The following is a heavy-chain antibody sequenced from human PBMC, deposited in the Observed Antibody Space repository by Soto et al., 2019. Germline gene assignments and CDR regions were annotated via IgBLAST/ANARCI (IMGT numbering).Heavy chain of an antibody. CDR3: AREFRLGYSDYFDY. CDR2: IYSGGST. D-gene: IGHD3-22*01. Sequence: HPGGSLRLSCAASGFTFSSYAMSWVRQAPGKGLEWVSVIYSGGSTYYADSVKGRFTISRDNSKNTLYLQMNSLRAEDTAVYYCAREFRLGYSDYFDYWGQGTLVTVSS. V-gene: IGHV3-66*01. J-gene: IGHJ4*02. CDR1: GFTFSSYA.